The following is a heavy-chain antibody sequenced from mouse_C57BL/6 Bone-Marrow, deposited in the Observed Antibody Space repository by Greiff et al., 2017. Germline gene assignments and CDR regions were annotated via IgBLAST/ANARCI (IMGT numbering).Heavy chain of an antibody. V-gene: IGHV5-17*01. CDR1: GFTFSDYG. J-gene: IGHJ2*01. CDR2: ISSGSSTI. D-gene: IGHD4-1*01. CDR3: ASQTGDFDY. Sequence: EVKLMDSGGGLVKPGGSLKLSCAASGFTFSDYGMHWVRQAPEKGLEWVAYISSGSSTIYYADTVKGRFTISRDNAKNTLFLQMTSLRSEDTAMYYCASQTGDFDYWGQGTTLTVSS.